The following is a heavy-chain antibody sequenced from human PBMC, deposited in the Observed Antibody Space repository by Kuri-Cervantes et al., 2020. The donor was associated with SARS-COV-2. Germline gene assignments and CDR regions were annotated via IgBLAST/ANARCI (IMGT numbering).Heavy chain of an antibody. CDR3: AKVMGYGYGKLGFDY. Sequence: GGSLRLSCAASGFTFSSYSMNWVRQAPGKGLEWVSYISSSSSTIYYADSVKGRFTISRDNAKNSLYLQMNSLRAEDTAVYYCAKVMGYGYGKLGFDYWGQGTLVTVSS. D-gene: IGHD3-10*01. J-gene: IGHJ4*02. CDR2: ISSSSSTI. CDR1: GFTFSSYS. V-gene: IGHV3-48*01.